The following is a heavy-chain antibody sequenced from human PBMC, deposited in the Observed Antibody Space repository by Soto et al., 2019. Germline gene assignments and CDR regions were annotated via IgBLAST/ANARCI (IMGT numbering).Heavy chain of an antibody. CDR2: IIPIFGTA. CDR3: ARASKCSGGSCYAGRYGSFDY. V-gene: IGHV1-69*13. J-gene: IGHJ4*02. Sequence: SVKVSCKASGGTFSSYAISWVRQAPGQGLEWMGGIIPIFGTANYAQKFQGRVTITADESTSTAYMELSSLRSEDTAVYYCARASKCSGGSCYAGRYGSFDYWGQGTLVTVS. D-gene: IGHD2-15*01. CDR1: GGTFSSYA.